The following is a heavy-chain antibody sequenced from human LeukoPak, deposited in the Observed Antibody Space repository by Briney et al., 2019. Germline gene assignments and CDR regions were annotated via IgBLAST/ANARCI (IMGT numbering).Heavy chain of an antibody. CDR1: GFTFSSYW. CDR3: ARVKSSGYYRFDY. CDR2: IKQDGSEK. V-gene: IGHV3-7*01. D-gene: IGHD3-22*01. Sequence: GSLRLSCAASGFTFSSYWMSWVRQAPGEGLEWVANIKQDGSEKYYVDSVKGRFTISRDNAKNSLYLQMNGLRAEDTAVYYCARVKSSGYYRFDYWGQGTLVTVSS. J-gene: IGHJ4*02.